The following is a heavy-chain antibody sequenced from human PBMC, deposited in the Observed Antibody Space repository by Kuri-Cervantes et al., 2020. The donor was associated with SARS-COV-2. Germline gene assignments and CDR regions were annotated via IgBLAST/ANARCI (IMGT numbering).Heavy chain of an antibody. D-gene: IGHD2-21*02. CDR2: IYYSGST. CDR3: ARFSANCGGDCSDAFDI. V-gene: IGHV4-59*01. J-gene: IGHJ3*02. CDR1: GGSISSYY. Sequence: SETLSLTCTVSGGSISSYYWSWIRQPPGKGLEWIGYIYYSGSTNYNPSLKSRVTISVDTSKNQFSLKLSSVTAADTAVYYCARFSANCGGDCSDAFDIWGQGTMVTVSS.